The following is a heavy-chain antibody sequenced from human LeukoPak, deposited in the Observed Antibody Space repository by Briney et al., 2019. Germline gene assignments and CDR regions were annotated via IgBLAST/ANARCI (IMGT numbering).Heavy chain of an antibody. CDR3: ARVGSLRYFDRSYYFDY. J-gene: IGHJ4*02. CDR1: GFTFSSYE. CDR2: ISSSGSTI. D-gene: IGHD3-9*01. V-gene: IGHV3-48*03. Sequence: GGSLRLSCAASGFTFSSYEMNWVRQAPGEGLEWVSYISSSGSTIYYADSVKGRFTISRDNAKNSLYLQMNSLRAEDTAVYYCARVGSLRYFDRSYYFDYWGQGTLVTVSS.